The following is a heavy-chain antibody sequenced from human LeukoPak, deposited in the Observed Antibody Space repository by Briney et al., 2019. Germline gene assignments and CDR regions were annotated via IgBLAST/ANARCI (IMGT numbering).Heavy chain of an antibody. V-gene: IGHV3-23*01. J-gene: IGHJ4*02. Sequence: GGSLRLSCAASGFTFSSYAMSWVRQAPGKGLEWVSAISGSGGSTYYADSVKGRFTISRDNSKNTLYLQMNSLRAEDTAVYYCAKAPAFVVAPAALDYWGQGTLVTVSS. D-gene: IGHD2-2*01. CDR2: ISGSGGST. CDR1: GFTFSSYA. CDR3: AKAPAFVVAPAALDY.